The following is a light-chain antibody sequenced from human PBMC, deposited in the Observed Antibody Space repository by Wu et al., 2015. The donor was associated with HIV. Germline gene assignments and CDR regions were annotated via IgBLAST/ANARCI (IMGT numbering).Light chain of an antibody. CDR2: DAS. Sequence: AVQLTQSPSFLSASIGDRVTITCRASQGISSALAWYQQRPGKSPKLLIYDASSSGGGVPIRFSGSGSGTDFTLTISSLQPEDLATYYCQQYDNLPTWTFGQGTKVEIK. CDR3: QQYDNLPTWT. V-gene: IGKV1D-13*01. CDR1: QGISSA. J-gene: IGKJ1*01.